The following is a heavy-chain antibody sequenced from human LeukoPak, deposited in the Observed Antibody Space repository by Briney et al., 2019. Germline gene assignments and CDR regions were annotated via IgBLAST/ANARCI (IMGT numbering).Heavy chain of an antibody. CDR2: INHSGST. V-gene: IGHV4-34*01. J-gene: IGHJ4*02. Sequence: GSLRLSCAASGFTFSSYAMSWVRQAPGKGLEWIGEINHSGSTNYNPSLKSRVTISVDTSKNQFSLKLSSVTAADTAVYYCARGHSRHDYWGQGTLVTVSS. D-gene: IGHD6-13*01. CDR1: GFTFSSYA. CDR3: ARGHSRHDY.